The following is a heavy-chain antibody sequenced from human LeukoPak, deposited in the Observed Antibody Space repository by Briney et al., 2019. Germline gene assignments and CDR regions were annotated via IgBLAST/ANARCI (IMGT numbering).Heavy chain of an antibody. V-gene: IGHV4-39*01. J-gene: IGHJ1*01. CDR1: GGSISSGSYY. Sequence: PSETLSLTCTVSGGSISSGSYYWGWIRQPPGKGLEWIGSIYYSGSTYYNPSLKSRVTISVDTSNNQFSLKLSSVTAADMAVYYCARHGAMTGNFQHWGQGTLVTLFS. CDR3: ARHGAMTGNFQH. CDR2: IYYSGST. D-gene: IGHD3-9*01.